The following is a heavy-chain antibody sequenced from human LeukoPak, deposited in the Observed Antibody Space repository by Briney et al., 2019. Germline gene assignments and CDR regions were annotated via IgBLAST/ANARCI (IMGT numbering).Heavy chain of an antibody. CDR3: AKGPLRGTAAAIDY. J-gene: IGHJ4*02. CDR1: GFTFNNYG. CDR2: ISYDGRNI. Sequence: GQSLRLSCAASGFTFNNYGMHWVRQAPGKGLEWVAVISYDGRNIHYPDSVKGRFTISRDISTDTLWLQMDSLRTEDTAVYYCAKGPLRGTAAAIDYWGQGTLVTVSS. V-gene: IGHV3-30*18. D-gene: IGHD2-2*01.